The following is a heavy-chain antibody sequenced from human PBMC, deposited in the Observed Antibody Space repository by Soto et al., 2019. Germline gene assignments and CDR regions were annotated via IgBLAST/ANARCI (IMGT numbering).Heavy chain of an antibody. Sequence: GASVKVSCKASGYTFTSYGISWVRQAPGQGLEWMGWISAYNGNTNYAQTLQGIVTMTTDASTSTAYMELRSLRSDDTAVYYCARDKFGTLARGARGFPWGDAFDIWGQGTMVTVSS. J-gene: IGHJ3*02. CDR3: ARDKFGTLARGARGFPWGDAFDI. CDR1: GYTFTSYG. V-gene: IGHV1-18*01. CDR2: ISAYNGNT. D-gene: IGHD3-10*01.